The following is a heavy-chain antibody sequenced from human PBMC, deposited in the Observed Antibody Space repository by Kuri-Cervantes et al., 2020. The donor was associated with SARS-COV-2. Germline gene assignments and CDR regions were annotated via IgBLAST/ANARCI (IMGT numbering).Heavy chain of an antibody. D-gene: IGHD3-22*01. Sequence: GGSLRLSCAASGFTFDDYGMSWVRQAPGKGLVWVSRINSDGSSTSYADSVKGRFTISRDNAKNTLYLQMNSLRAEDTAVYYCAKDLLSDPYYYDSSGLDYWGQGTLVTVSS. J-gene: IGHJ4*02. CDR3: AKDLLSDPYYYDSSGLDY. V-gene: IGHV3-74*01. CDR1: GFTFDDYG. CDR2: INSDGSST.